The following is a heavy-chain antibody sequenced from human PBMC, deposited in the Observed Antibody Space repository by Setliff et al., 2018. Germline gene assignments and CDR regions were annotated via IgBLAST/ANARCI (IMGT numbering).Heavy chain of an antibody. CDR1: GYSFTISW. J-gene: IGHJ1*01. CDR3: ARLPSTGSAFFQH. D-gene: IGHD1-1*01. Sequence: PGESLKISCKDSGYSFTISWIAWVRQVPGGGLEWMGLIFPADSETRYSPSFQGQFTMSVDTSINTAYLQWNSLKASDTALYFCARLPSTGSAFFQHWGQGTLVTVSS. V-gene: IGHV5-51*01. CDR2: IFPADSET.